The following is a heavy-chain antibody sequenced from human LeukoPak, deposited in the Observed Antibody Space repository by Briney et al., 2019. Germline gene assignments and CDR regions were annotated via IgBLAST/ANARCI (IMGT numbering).Heavy chain of an antibody. CDR3: AKWQQLLVAATKASYFDY. CDR2: IRYDGSNK. D-gene: IGHD2-15*01. Sequence: GGSLRLSCAASGFTFSTYGMHWVRQAPGKGLEWVAFIRYDGSNKYYADSVKGRFTISRDNSKNTLYLQMNSLRAEDTAVYYCAKWQQLLVAATKASYFDYWGQGTLVTVSS. J-gene: IGHJ4*02. CDR1: GFTFSTYG. V-gene: IGHV3-30*02.